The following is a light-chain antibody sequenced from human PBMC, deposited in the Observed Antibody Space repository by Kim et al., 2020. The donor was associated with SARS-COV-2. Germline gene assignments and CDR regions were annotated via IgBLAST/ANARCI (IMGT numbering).Light chain of an antibody. V-gene: IGKV1-17*01. CDR2: GAS. J-gene: IGKJ5*01. CDR3: LQHNSYPIT. CDR1: QDIRND. Sequence: ASEGDRVTITCRASQDIRNDLGWYQQSPGRAPKRLIYGASSLQSGVPSRFSGSGSGTEFTLTISSLQPEDFATYFCLQHNSYPITFGQGTRLEIK.